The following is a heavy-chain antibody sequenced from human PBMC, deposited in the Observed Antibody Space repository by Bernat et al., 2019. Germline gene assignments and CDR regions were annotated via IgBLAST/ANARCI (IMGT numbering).Heavy chain of an antibody. V-gene: IGHV4-39*07. Sequence: QLQLQESGPGLVKPSETLSLTCTVSGGSISSSSYYWGWIRQPPGKGLQWIGNFYYSGSTYYNPSLKSRVTISVDTSKNQFSLKLSSVTAADTAVYYCARAPFGVVIMGFDYWGQGTLVTVSS. J-gene: IGHJ4*02. CDR1: GGSISSSSYY. CDR2: FYYSGST. D-gene: IGHD3-3*01. CDR3: ARAPFGVVIMGFDY.